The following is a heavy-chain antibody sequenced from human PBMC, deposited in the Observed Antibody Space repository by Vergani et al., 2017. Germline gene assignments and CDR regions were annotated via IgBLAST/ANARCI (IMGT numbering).Heavy chain of an antibody. V-gene: IGHV3-23*01. J-gene: IGHJ3*01. CDR2: INNNGGST. D-gene: IGHD2-2*01. CDR1: GFTFNSYA. CDR3: AKVCGXTSCPYGLGDFDV. Sequence: QLLESGGGLIQPGGSLRLSCAASGFTFNSYAMTWVRQAPGKGLEWVSGINNNGGSTYYADSVKGRFTISRDNSKNTLYLQMTDLRAEDTATYYCAKVCGXTSCPYGLGDFDVWGHGTMVAVSS.